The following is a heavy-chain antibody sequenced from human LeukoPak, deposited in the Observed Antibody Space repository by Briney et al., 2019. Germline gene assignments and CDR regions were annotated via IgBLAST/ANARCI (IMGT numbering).Heavy chain of an antibody. CDR1: GFTLSDYY. V-gene: IGHV3-11*05. J-gene: IGHJ4*02. CDR2: ISSSSSYT. CDR3: ARAQTDYYGSGRYFDF. Sequence: NTGGSLRLSCAASGFTLSDYYMSWIRQAPGKGLEWVSNISSSSSYTNYADSVKGRFTISRDNAKNSLYLQMNSLRAEDTAVYYCARAQTDYYGSGRYFDFWGQGTLVTVSS. D-gene: IGHD3-10*01.